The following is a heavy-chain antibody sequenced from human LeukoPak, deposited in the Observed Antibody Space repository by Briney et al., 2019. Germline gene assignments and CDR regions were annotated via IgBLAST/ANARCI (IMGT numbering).Heavy chain of an antibody. CDR1: GFTFSSYG. Sequence: PGGSLRLSCAASGFTFSSYGMHWVRQAPGKGLEWVAVISYDGSNKYYADSVKGRFTISRDNAKDTLYLQMNSLRAEDTAVYYCARVGYDFWSGYIYYYYYYYMDVWGKGTTVTVSS. J-gene: IGHJ6*03. V-gene: IGHV3-30*03. D-gene: IGHD3-3*01. CDR3: ARVGYDFWSGYIYYYYYYYMDV. CDR2: ISYDGSNK.